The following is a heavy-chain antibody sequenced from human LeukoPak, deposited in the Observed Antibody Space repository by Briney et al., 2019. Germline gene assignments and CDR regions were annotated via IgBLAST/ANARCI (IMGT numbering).Heavy chain of an antibody. V-gene: IGHV3-23*01. D-gene: IGHD2-2*01. J-gene: IGHJ4*02. CDR1: GFTFNNYG. CDR3: AKDVPAAYFDY. Sequence: GGSLRLSCAASGFTFNNYGMSWVRQAPGKGLEWVSSISGTGGSTYYADSVKGRFTISRDNSKNTLYLQMNSLRAEDTAVYYCAKDVPAAYFDYWGQGTLVAVSS. CDR2: ISGTGGST.